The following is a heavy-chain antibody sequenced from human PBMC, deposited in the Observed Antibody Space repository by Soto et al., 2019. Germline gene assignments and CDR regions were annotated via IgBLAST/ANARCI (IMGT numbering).Heavy chain of an antibody. Sequence: GGSLRLSCSASGFTFNTYAMNWARQSPGEGLEWVSSISGSGRSTYYADSVKGRFTISRDNSKNTLYLQMNSLRAEDTAVYYCAKGLLWFGELLPANYYYGMDVWGQGTTVTVSS. CDR2: ISGSGRST. CDR3: AKGLLWFGELLPANYYYGMDV. J-gene: IGHJ6*02. CDR1: GFTFNTYA. D-gene: IGHD3-10*01. V-gene: IGHV3-23*01.